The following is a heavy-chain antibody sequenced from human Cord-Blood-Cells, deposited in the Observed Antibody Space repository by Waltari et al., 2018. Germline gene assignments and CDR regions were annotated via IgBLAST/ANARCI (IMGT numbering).Heavy chain of an antibody. CDR3: ATDRRDGYNYGDAFDI. D-gene: IGHD5-12*01. V-gene: IGHV1-24*01. CDR1: VQTHTERP. CDR2: FDPEEGQT. Sequence: QVQLVQSGAEVTKPGAPAKAPREVLVQTHTERPMHWGRPAPGKWLEWMGGFDPEEGQTIYSRKFQGRVTMTEDTSTGTAYVELSSLRSEDTAVYSCATDRRDGYNYGDAFDIWGQGTMVTVSS. J-gene: IGHJ3*02.